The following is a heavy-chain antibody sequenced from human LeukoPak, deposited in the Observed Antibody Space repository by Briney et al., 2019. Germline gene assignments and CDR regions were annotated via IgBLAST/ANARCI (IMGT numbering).Heavy chain of an antibody. D-gene: IGHD2-2*01. V-gene: IGHV1-18*01. CDR2: ISAYNGNT. Sequence: ASVKVSCKASGYTFTSYGISWVRQAPGQGLEWMGWISAYNGNTNYAQKFQGRVTMTRDMSTSTVYMELSSLRSEDTAVYYCARTYCSSTSCYSNWFDPWGQGTLVTVSS. J-gene: IGHJ5*02. CDR1: GYTFTSYG. CDR3: ARTYCSSTSCYSNWFDP.